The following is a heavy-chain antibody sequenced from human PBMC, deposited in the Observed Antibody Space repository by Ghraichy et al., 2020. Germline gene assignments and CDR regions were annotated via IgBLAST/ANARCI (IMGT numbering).Heavy chain of an antibody. CDR1: GGSISSGSYY. CDR3: ARQIVVVITNWFDP. V-gene: IGHV4-61*02. Sequence: SQTLSLTCTVSGGSISSGSYYWSWIRQPAGKGLEWIGRIYTSGSTNYNPSLKSRVTISVDTSKNQFSLKLSSVTAADTAVYYCARQIVVVITNWFDPWGQGTLVTVSS. CDR2: IYTSGST. D-gene: IGHD3-22*01. J-gene: IGHJ5*02.